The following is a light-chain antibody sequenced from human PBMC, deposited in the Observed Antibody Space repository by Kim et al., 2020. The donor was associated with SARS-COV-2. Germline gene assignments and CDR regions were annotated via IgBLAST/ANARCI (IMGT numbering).Light chain of an antibody. CDR2: GAS. Sequence: LSPGERTTLSCRASQSVRNNFLAWYQQKPGQAPRLLIYGASNRAAGIPDSFSGSGSATDFTLTIDRVEPEDFAVYYCQQYGTSPGAFGQGTKLEI. J-gene: IGKJ2*01. CDR1: QSVRNNF. CDR3: QQYGTSPGA. V-gene: IGKV3-20*01.